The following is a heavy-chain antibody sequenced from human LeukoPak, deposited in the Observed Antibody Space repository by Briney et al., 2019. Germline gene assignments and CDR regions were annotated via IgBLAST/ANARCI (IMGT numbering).Heavy chain of an antibody. CDR3: AKGYFDSSGYSDY. Sequence: GGSLRLSCAASGFTFRSYAMSWVRQAPGKGLEWVSGISSSGGSTYYADSVKGRFTISRDNSKNTLSPQMNSLRAEDTAVYYCAKGYFDSSGYSDYWGQGTPVTVSS. J-gene: IGHJ4*02. CDR2: ISSSGGST. V-gene: IGHV3-23*01. CDR1: GFTFRSYA. D-gene: IGHD3-22*01.